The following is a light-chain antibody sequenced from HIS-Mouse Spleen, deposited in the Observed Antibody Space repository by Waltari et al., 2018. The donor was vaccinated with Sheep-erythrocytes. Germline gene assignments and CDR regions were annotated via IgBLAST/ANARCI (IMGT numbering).Light chain of an antibody. V-gene: IGLV2-11*01. CDR2: DVS. CDR1: SSDVGGYNY. J-gene: IGLJ3*02. CDR3: CSYAGSSTPWV. Sequence: QSALTQPRSVSGSPGQSVTISCTGTSSDVGGYNYVSWYQQHPGKAPKLMIYDVSKRPSGVPDRFSGSKSCNAASLTISGLQAEDEADYYCCSYAGSSTPWVFGGGTKLTVL.